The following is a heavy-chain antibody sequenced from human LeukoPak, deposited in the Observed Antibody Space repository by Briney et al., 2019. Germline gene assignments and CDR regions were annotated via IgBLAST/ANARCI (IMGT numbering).Heavy chain of an antibody. CDR3: ARDSTAGWLQFGT. Sequence: GGSLRLSCAASGFTFSSYSMNWVRQAPGKGLEWVSSISSSSSYIYYADSVKGRFTISRDNAKNSLYLQMNSLRAEDTAVYYCARDSTAGWLQFGTWGQGTLVTVSS. CDR2: ISSSSSYI. CDR1: GFTFSSYS. D-gene: IGHD5-24*01. V-gene: IGHV3-21*01. J-gene: IGHJ5*02.